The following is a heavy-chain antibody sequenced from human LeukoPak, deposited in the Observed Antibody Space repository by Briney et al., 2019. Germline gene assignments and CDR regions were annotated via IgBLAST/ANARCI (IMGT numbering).Heavy chain of an antibody. J-gene: IGHJ4*02. Sequence: KPSETLSLTCNVSGASISSGRNYWGWIRQSPGKGLEWIASIYYSGSSYYNPSLKSRVSISVDTSKNHISLKLFSLTAADTALYYCARHLSGSAMMHYFDYWGQGNLVTVSS. V-gene: IGHV4-39*01. CDR2: IYYSGSS. CDR1: GASISSGRNY. D-gene: IGHD5-18*01. CDR3: ARHLSGSAMMHYFDY.